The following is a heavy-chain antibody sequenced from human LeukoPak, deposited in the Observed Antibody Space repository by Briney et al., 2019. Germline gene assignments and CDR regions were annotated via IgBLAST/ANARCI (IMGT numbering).Heavy chain of an antibody. CDR3: AKEVRLWGAFYFDY. Sequence: GGSLRLSCAGSGFSFSSYAMNWVRQAPGKGLEWVSAISGNGYNTYYADSVKGRFTISSENSRNTLYLQMHSLRAEDTAVFYCAKEVRLWGAFYFDYWGQGTLVTVSS. V-gene: IGHV3-23*01. J-gene: IGHJ4*02. CDR2: ISGNGYNT. CDR1: GFSFSSYA. D-gene: IGHD7-27*01.